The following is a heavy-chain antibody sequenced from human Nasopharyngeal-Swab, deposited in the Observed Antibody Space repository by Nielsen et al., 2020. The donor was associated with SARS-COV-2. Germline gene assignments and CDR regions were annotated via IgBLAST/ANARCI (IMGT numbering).Heavy chain of an antibody. Sequence: SEPLSLTFDVYGGSLRGYYWSWIRQPPGKGLEWIGEINHSGSTNYNPSLKSRVTISVDTSKNQFSLKLSSVTAADTAVYYCARVKYYFDYWGQGTLVTVSS. J-gene: IGHJ4*02. CDR2: INHSGST. CDR1: GGSLRGYY. CDR3: ARVKYYFDY. V-gene: IGHV4-34*01.